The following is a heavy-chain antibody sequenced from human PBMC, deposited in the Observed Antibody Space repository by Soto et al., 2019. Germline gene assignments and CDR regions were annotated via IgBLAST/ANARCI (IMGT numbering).Heavy chain of an antibody. D-gene: IGHD2-15*01. J-gene: IGHJ5*02. V-gene: IGHV1-8*01. CDR3: ARVAVAARPRWYNWFDP. Sequence: QEQLVQSGAEVKKPGASVKVSCKTSGYTFTDYDINWVRQATGQGLEWIGWMKPNSGETGYAQKFQGRVTMTRSASLSTAYLELSSLRSEDTAVYYCARVAVAARPRWYNWFDPLGPGNTGHRLL. CDR1: GYTFTDYD. CDR2: MKPNSGET.